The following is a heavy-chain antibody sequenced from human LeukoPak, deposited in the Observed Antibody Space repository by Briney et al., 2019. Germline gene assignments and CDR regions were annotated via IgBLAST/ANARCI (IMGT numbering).Heavy chain of an antibody. V-gene: IGHV3-21*01. CDR2: ISTSSSYI. CDR3: ARSTAAGFNY. D-gene: IGHD6-13*01. CDR1: GLTFSSYT. Sequence: GGSLRLSCAASGLTFSSYTMNWGRQAPGTGLEWVSSISTSSSYINYADSVKGRFTISRDNANHSLYLQMNSLTAEDTAVYYCARSTAAGFNYWGQGTLVTVSS. J-gene: IGHJ4*02.